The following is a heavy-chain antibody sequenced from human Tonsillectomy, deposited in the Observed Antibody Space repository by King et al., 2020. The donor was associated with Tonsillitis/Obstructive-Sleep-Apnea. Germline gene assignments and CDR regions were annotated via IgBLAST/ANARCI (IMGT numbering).Heavy chain of an antibody. CDR2: IKRDGSST. CDR3: TREAGRSYYMEV. CDR1: GFTFSSYW. V-gene: IGHV3-74*01. J-gene: IGHJ6*03. Sequence: VQLVESGGGLVQPGGSLRLSCAASGFTFSSYWMHWVRQAPGKGLVWVSRIKRDGSSTSYADSVKGRFTISRDNAKNTLYLQMNSLRAEDTAVYYCTREAGRSYYMEVWGKGTTVTVSS. D-gene: IGHD3-10*01.